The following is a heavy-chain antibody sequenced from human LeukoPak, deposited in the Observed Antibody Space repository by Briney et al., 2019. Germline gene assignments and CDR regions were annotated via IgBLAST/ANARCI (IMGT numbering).Heavy chain of an antibody. CDR2: ISSSGSTI. Sequence: PGESLRLSCAASGFTFSSYEMNWVRQAPGKGLEWVSYISSSGSTIYYADSVKGRFTIYRDNAKNSLYLQMNSLRAEDTAVYYCARVGATEDFDYWGQGTLVTVSS. CDR1: GFTFSSYE. J-gene: IGHJ4*02. CDR3: ARVGATEDFDY. D-gene: IGHD1-26*01. V-gene: IGHV3-48*03.